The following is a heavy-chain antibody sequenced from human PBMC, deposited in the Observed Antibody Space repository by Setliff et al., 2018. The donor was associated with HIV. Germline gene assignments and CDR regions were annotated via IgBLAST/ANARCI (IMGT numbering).Heavy chain of an antibody. CDR3: ASGEYSGTYGESYDS. CDR1: GDSIISGRDF. J-gene: IGHJ4*02. D-gene: IGHD1-26*01. Sequence: PSETRSLTCPVAGDSIISGRDFWGWIRQPPGKGLEWIGNIHSSGSTYYNPSLKSRVFMSVDWSINQFSLKLHSVTSADTAVYYCASGEYSGTYGESYDSWGQGALVTVSS. CDR2: IHSSGST. V-gene: IGHV4-39*01.